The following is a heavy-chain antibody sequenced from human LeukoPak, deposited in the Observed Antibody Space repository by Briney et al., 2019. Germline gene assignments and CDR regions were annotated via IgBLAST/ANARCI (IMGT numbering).Heavy chain of an antibody. CDR1: GFISSIYS. J-gene: IGHJ4*02. D-gene: IGHD1-26*01. Sequence: GRSLRLSCTTTGFISSIYSMHWVRQAPGKGLEWVAVMSYDGVDEYYADSVKGRFTIFRDNSKDTLYLQLNALTADDTAVYYCATEWAGATRRFEHWGQGTLVTVSS. V-gene: IGHV3-30*04. CDR3: ATEWAGATRRFEH. CDR2: MSYDGVDE.